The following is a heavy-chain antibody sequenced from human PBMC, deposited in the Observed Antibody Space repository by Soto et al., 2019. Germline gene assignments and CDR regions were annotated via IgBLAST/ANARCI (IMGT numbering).Heavy chain of an antibody. Sequence: PGGSLRLSCAASGFTFSSYAMSWVRQAPGKGLEWVSAISGSGGSTYYADSVKGRFTISRDNSKNTLYLQMNSLRAEDTAVYYCAKDLSQLGLCYYYYYYMDVWGKGTTVTVSS. J-gene: IGHJ6*03. CDR3: AKDLSQLGLCYYYYYYMDV. CDR1: GFTFSSYA. D-gene: IGHD6-6*01. V-gene: IGHV3-23*01. CDR2: ISGSGGST.